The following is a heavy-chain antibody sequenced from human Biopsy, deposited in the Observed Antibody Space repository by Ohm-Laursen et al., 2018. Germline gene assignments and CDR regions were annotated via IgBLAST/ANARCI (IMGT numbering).Heavy chain of an antibody. Sequence: SETLSLTRIVSGAFISRYYWRWIRQPPGKGLQWIGYVYYTGCTDYNPSLQSRVTISVDPSKNHFSLRLRSVTPADPAIYYCARDRGYYSDRTVPGYFDLWGRGPLVTVSS. D-gene: IGHD3-22*01. CDR1: GAFISRYY. V-gene: IGHV4-59*01. CDR2: VYYTGCT. CDR3: ARDRGYYSDRTVPGYFDL. J-gene: IGHJ2*01.